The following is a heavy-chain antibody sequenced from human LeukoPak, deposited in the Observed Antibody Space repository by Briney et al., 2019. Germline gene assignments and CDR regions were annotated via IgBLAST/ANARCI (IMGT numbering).Heavy chain of an antibody. V-gene: IGHV3-7*01. Sequence: GGSLRLSCVASGFTFSGYWMSWVRQAPGKGLEWVATIKQDGSEKYYVDSVRGRFTISRDNAKNLLYLQMNSLRAEDTAVYYCVLCRGSGGYYYYWGQGVRVTVSS. CDR3: VLCRGSGGYYYY. D-gene: IGHD3-10*01. CDR1: GFTFSGYW. CDR2: IKQDGSEK. J-gene: IGHJ4*02.